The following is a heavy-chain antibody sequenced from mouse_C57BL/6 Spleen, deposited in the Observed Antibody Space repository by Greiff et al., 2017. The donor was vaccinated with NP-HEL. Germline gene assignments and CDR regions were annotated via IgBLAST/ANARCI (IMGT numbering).Heavy chain of an antibody. D-gene: IGHD1-1*01. CDR2: ISSGGDYI. V-gene: IGHV5-9-1*02. CDR3: TRGGSRGAMDY. J-gene: IGHJ4*01. Sequence: EVKLMESGEGLVKPGGSLKLSCAASGFTFSSYAMSWVRQTPEKRLEWVAYISSGGDYIYYADTVKGRFTISRDNARNTLYLQMSSLKSEDTAMYYCTRGGSRGAMDYWGQGTSVTVSS. CDR1: GFTFSSYA.